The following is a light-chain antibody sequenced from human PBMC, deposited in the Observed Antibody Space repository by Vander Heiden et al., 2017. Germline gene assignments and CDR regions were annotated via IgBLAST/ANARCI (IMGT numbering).Light chain of an antibody. CDR1: QGISSA. CDR2: DAS. V-gene: IGKV1-13*02. J-gene: IGKJ2*01. Sequence: AIQLPQSPSSLSASVGDRVTITCRASQGISSALAWYQQKPGKALKLLNYDASSLESGVPSRFSGSGSGTDFTLTISSLQPEDFATYYCQQFNSYPYTFGQGTKLEIK. CDR3: QQFNSYPYT.